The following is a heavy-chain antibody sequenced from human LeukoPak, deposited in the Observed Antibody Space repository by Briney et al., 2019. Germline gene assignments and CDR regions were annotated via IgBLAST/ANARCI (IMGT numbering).Heavy chain of an antibody. CDR3: ARGGPAAILFDP. CDR2: IYYSGST. D-gene: IGHD2-2*01. Sequence: SETLSLTCTVSGGSISSSSYYWGWIRQPPGKGLEWIGSIYYSGSTYYNPSLKSRVTISVDTSKNQFSLKLSSVTAADTAVYYCARGGPAAILFDPWGQGTLVTVSS. V-gene: IGHV4-39*07. CDR1: GGSISSSSYY. J-gene: IGHJ5*02.